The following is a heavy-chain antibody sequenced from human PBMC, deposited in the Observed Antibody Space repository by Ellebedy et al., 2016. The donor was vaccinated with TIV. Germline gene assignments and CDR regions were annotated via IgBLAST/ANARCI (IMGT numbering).Heavy chain of an antibody. CDR1: GGSISSGDSY. CDR3: ATQLRFLEWLPNLNYYYYMDV. CDR2: IYYSGST. V-gene: IGHV4-30-4*01. J-gene: IGHJ6*03. D-gene: IGHD3-3*01. Sequence: LRLSXTVSGGSISSGDSYWSWIRQPPGKGLEWIGYIYYSGSTYYNPSLKSRVTISVDTSKNQFSLKLSSVTAADTAVYYCATQLRFLEWLPNLNYYYYMDVWGKGTTVTVSS.